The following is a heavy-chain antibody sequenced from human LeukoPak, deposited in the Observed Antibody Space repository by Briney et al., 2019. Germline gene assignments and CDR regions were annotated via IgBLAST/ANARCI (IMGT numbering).Heavy chain of an antibody. CDR1: GGSFSGYY. V-gene: IGHV4-34*01. Sequence: PSETLSLTCAVYGGSFSGYYWSWIRQPPGKGLEWIGEINHSGSTNYNPSLKSRVTISVDTSKNQFFLKLSSVTAADTAVYYCAIAYSSSSFDYWGQGTLVTVSS. D-gene: IGHD6-6*01. CDR3: AIAYSSSSFDY. CDR2: INHSGST. J-gene: IGHJ4*02.